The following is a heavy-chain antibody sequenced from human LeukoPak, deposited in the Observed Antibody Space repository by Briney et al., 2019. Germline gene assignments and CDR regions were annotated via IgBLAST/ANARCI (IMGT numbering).Heavy chain of an antibody. V-gene: IGHV1-69*06. CDR1: GGTFSSYV. D-gene: IGHD5-12*01. CDR2: IIPLFGTA. J-gene: IGHJ5*02. CDR3: ARDGYSGRFDP. Sequence: ASVRVSCKASGGTFSSYVISWVRQAPGQGLEWMGGIIPLFGTANYAQKFQGRVTITADKSTSTAYMELRSLRSDDTAVYYCARDGYSGRFDPWGQGTLVTVSS.